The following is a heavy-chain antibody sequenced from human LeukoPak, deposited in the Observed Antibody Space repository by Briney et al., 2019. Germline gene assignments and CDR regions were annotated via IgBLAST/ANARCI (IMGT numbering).Heavy chain of an antibody. V-gene: IGHV3-30-3*01. CDR2: ISYDGSNK. J-gene: IGHJ4*02. D-gene: IGHD3-22*01. CDR3: ARDGSSGYHSSHLDY. Sequence: GGSLRLSCAASGFTFSSYAMHWVRQAPGKGLEWVAVISYDGSNKYYADSVKGRFTISRDNSKNTLYLQMNSLRAEDTAVYYCARDGSSGYHSSHLDYWGQGTLVTVSS. CDR1: GFTFSSYA.